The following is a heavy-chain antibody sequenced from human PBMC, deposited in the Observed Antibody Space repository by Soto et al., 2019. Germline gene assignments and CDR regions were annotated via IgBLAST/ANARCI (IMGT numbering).Heavy chain of an antibody. CDR2: MYYSGNT. V-gene: IGHV4-59*08. D-gene: IGHD3-22*01. Sequence: SETLSLTCIVSGDSIRNYHWSWIWQPPGKGLEWIGYMYYSGNTNYNPSLESRVTISVDTSKNQFSLKLNSVTAADTAVYYCARHVSTNRRVVPFDPWGQGTLVTVSS. CDR1: GDSIRNYH. J-gene: IGHJ5*02. CDR3: ARHVSTNRRVVPFDP.